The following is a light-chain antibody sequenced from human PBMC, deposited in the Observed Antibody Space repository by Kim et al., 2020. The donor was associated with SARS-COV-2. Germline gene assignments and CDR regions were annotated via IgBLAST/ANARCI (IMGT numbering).Light chain of an antibody. CDR3: QAWDSSRV. Sequence: SVAPGQTASITCPGDKLGDKYACWYQQKPGQSPVLVIYQDSKRPSGIPERFSGSNSGNTATLTISGTQAMDEADYYCQAWDSSRVFGGGTQLTVL. CDR1: KLGDKY. CDR2: QDS. V-gene: IGLV3-1*01. J-gene: IGLJ3*02.